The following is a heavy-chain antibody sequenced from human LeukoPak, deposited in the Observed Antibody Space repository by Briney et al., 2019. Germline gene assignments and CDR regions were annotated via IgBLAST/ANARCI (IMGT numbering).Heavy chain of an antibody. CDR3: ARLLGESTIYDL. V-gene: IGHV3-7*01. CDR2: IRQNGNEK. J-gene: IGHJ5*02. D-gene: IGHD3-16*01. CDR1: GFTLNRHW. Sequence: GGSLRLSCTASGFTASGFTLNRHWMSWVRQAAGKGLEWVASIRQNGNEKYYVDSVKGRFVISRDNAENSVSLQMNSLRDEDTAMYYCARLLGESTIYDLWGQGTLVTVSS.